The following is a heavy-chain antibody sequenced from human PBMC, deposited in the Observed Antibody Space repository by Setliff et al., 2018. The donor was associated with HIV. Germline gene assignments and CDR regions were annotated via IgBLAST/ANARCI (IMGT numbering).Heavy chain of an antibody. Sequence: TSETLSLTCSVSGASISSSPYYWAWIRQPPGKGLEWIATTSYSGSTHYNLALMSRVTISMDTSRNQFSVKLSSVTAADTAIYYCATLNFPLNWFDPWGQGTPVTVSS. CDR1: GASISSSPYY. J-gene: IGHJ5*02. CDR2: TSYSGST. CDR3: ATLNFPLNWFDP. V-gene: IGHV4-39*01.